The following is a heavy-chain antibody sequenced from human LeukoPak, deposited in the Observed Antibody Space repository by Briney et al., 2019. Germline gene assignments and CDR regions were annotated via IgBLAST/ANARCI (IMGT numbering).Heavy chain of an antibody. D-gene: IGHD3-3*01. CDR3: ARLRSGREGDP. J-gene: IGHJ5*02. V-gene: IGHV4-4*02. CDR2: IYHSGST. Sequence: SETLSLTCAVSGGSISSSNWWSWVRQPPGKGLEWIGEIYHSGSTNYNPSLKSRVTISVDTSKNQFSLKLSSVTAADTAVYYCARLRSGREGDPWGQGTLVTVSS. CDR1: GGSISSSNW.